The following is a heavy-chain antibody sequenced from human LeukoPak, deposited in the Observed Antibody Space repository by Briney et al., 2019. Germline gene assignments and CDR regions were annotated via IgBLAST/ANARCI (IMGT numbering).Heavy chain of an antibody. D-gene: IGHD3-10*01. CDR3: ARGYSYSFDY. J-gene: IGHJ4*02. CDR1: GFTLSSNY. V-gene: IGHV3-53*01. Sequence: GGSLRLSCAAWGFTLSSNYMNGVRQAPGKGMEWVSVIYGGGCTYYADSVKGRFTISRDNSKNTLYLQMNSLRAEDTAVYYCARGYSYSFDYWGQGTLVTVSS. CDR2: IYGGGCT.